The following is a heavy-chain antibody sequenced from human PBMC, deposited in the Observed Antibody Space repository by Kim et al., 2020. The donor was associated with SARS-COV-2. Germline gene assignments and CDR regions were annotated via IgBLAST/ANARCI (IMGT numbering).Heavy chain of an antibody. CDR3: AREWCGSGGSCFLYYYYYYGMDV. D-gene: IGHD2-15*01. Sequence: GGSLRLSCAASGFTFSSYSMNWVRQAPGKGLEWVSSISSSSSYIYYADSVKGRFTISRDNAKNSLYLQMNSLRAEDTAVYYCAREWCGSGGSCFLYYYYYYGMDVWGQGTTVTVSS. CDR1: GFTFSSYS. J-gene: IGHJ6*02. V-gene: IGHV3-21*01. CDR2: ISSSSSYI.